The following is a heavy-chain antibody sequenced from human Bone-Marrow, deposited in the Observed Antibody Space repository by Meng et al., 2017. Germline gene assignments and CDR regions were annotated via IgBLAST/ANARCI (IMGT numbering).Heavy chain of an antibody. Sequence: QGLLVPFGAEVKKPGASSKVSCKASGYTFTSYYMHWVRQAPGQGLEWMGIINPSGGSTSYAQKFQGRVTMTRDTSTSTVYMELSSLRSEDTAVYYCARETTRVWWFDPWGQGTLVTVSS. V-gene: IGHV1-46*01. CDR2: INPSGGST. J-gene: IGHJ5*02. CDR1: GYTFTSYY. D-gene: IGHD1-1*01. CDR3: ARETTRVWWFDP.